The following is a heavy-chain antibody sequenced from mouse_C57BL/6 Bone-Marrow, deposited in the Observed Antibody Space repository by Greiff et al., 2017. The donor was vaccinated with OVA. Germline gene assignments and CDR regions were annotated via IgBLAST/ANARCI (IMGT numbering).Heavy chain of an antibody. D-gene: IGHD1-1*01. CDR1: GYTFTDYY. V-gene: IGHV1-76*01. J-gene: IGHJ1*03. Sequence: QVQLQQSGAELVRPGASVKLSCKASGYTFTDYYINWVKQRPGQGLEWIARFYPGSGNTYYNEKFKGKATLTAEKSSSTAYMQLSSLTSEDSAVYFCARGYYGSSYDHWYFDVWGTGTTVTVSS. CDR3: ARGYYGSSYDHWYFDV. CDR2: FYPGSGNT.